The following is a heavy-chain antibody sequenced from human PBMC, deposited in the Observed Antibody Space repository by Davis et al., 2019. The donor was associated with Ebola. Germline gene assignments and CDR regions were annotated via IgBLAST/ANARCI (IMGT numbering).Heavy chain of an antibody. CDR3: ASLLGYCSGGSCYSS. J-gene: IGHJ4*02. V-gene: IGHV4-59*01. Sequence: MPSETLSLTCTVSGGSISSYYWSWIRQPPGKGLEWIGYIYYSGSTNYNPSLKSRVTISVDTSKNQFSLKLSSVTAADRAVYYCASLLGYCSGGSCYSSWGQGTLVTVSS. CDR2: IYYSGST. CDR1: GGSISSYY. D-gene: IGHD2-15*01.